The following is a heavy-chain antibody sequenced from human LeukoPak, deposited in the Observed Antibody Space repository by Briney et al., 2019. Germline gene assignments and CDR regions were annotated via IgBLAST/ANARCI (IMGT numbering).Heavy chain of an antibody. CDR1: GFTFSSYA. D-gene: IGHD4/OR15-4a*01. CDR3: ARMGAWFDY. J-gene: IGHJ4*02. Sequence: GSLRLSCAASGFTFSSYAMHWVRQAPGKGLEWVAVISYDGSNKYYADSVKGRFTISRDNSKNTLYLQMNSLRAEDTAVYYCARMGAWFDYWGQGTLVTVSS. V-gene: IGHV3-30*04. CDR2: ISYDGSNK.